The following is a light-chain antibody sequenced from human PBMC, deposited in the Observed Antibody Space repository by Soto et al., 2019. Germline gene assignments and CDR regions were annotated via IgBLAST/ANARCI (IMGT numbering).Light chain of an antibody. J-gene: IGKJ2*01. CDR2: GAS. CDR3: QQYNNWPPYT. Sequence: EIVMTQSPATLSVSPGERATLSCRASQSCSNNLAWYQQKPGHAPSLIIYGASTRATGIPARLSGSGSGTALTLNISSLQSEDIAVYYCQQYNNWPPYTFGQGTKLEIK. V-gene: IGKV3-15*01. CDR1: QSCSNN.